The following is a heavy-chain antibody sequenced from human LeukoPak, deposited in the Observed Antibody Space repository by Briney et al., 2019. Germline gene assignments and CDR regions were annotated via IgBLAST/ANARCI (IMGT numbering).Heavy chain of an antibody. Sequence: GASVKVSCKASGGTFSSYAISWVRQAPGQGLEWMGGIIPIFGTANYAQKFQGRVTITADESTSTAYMELSSLRSEDTAVYYCARDAFSYYYDSVPSHSNWFDPWGQGTLVTVSS. CDR2: IIPIFGTA. J-gene: IGHJ5*02. D-gene: IGHD3-22*01. CDR1: GGTFSSYA. CDR3: ARDAFSYYYDSVPSHSNWFDP. V-gene: IGHV1-69*13.